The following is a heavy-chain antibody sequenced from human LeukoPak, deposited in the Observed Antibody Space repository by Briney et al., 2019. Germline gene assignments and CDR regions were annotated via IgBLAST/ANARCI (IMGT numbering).Heavy chain of an antibody. CDR2: IYYSGST. CDR1: GGSMSSGGYY. J-gene: IGHJ6*02. V-gene: IGHV4-31*03. CDR3: ARDIVGGSGSGSMDV. D-gene: IGHD3-10*01. Sequence: PSETPSLTCTVSGGSMSSGGYYWSWIRQHPGKGLEWIGYIYYSGSTYYNPSLKSRVTISVDTSKNQFSLNLSSATAADTAVYYCARDIVGGSGSGSMDVWGQGTTVTVSS.